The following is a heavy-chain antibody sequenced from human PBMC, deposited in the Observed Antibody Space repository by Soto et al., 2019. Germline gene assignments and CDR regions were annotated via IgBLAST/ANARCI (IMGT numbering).Heavy chain of an antibody. Sequence: PAGSLRLSCAASGFIFENFGMSWVRQAPGKGLELISSISGSGFKKYYADSVKGRFTISRDNSKSTVYLELNNLSAEDTAVYHCAKNQGVELVPLATVDWFDPWGQGS. D-gene: IGHD1-26*01. CDR3: AKNQGVELVPLATVDWFDP. CDR2: ISGSGFKK. CDR1: GFIFENFG. J-gene: IGHJ5*02. V-gene: IGHV3-23*01.